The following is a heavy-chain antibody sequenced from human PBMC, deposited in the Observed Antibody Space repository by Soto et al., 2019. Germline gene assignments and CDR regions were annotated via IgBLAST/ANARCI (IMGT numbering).Heavy chain of an antibody. D-gene: IGHD6-6*01. CDR3: ARSTIAPHLFMYLLAF. CDR2: IYYSGTT. J-gene: IGHJ4*01. CDR1: GDSVNSATYY. Sequence: SETLSLTCTVSGDSVNSATYYWSWIRQPPGKGLEWIGYIYYSGTTKYNPSLKSRVTISVDTSKNQFSLNLNSVTAADTAVYYCARSTIAPHLFMYLLAFCGQGTLVTVSS. V-gene: IGHV4-61*01.